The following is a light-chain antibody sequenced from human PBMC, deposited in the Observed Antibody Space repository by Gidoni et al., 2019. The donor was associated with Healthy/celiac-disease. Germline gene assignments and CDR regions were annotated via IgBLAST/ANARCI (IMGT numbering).Light chain of an antibody. CDR1: SSDVGGYNY. CDR2: DVS. V-gene: IGLV2-14*03. J-gene: IGLJ2*01. CDR3: SSYTSSSTLV. Sequence: QSALTQPASVSGFHGQSITISCTGTSSDVGGYNYVSWYQQHPGKAPKLMIYDVSNRPSGVSNRFSGSKSGNTASLTISGLQAEDDADYYCSSYTSSSTLVFGGGTKLTVL.